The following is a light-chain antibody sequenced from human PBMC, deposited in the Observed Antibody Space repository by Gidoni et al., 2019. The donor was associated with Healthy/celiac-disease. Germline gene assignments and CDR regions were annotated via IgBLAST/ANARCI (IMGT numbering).Light chain of an antibody. J-gene: IGKJ1*01. CDR1: QCISSW. CDR3: QQYNSYPPT. CDR2: AAS. Sequence: DIHMTQSPSSLSASVGDRVTITCRASQCISSWLAWYQQKPEKDPKSLSYAASSLQSVVPSRFSGSGSGTDFTLTISSLQPEDFATYYCQQYNSYPPTFGQGTKVEIK. V-gene: IGKV1D-16*01.